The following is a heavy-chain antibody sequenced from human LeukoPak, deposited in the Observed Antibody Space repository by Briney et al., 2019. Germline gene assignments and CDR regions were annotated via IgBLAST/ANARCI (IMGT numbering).Heavy chain of an antibody. D-gene: IGHD3-10*01. Sequence: GGSLRLSCAPSGVTFSSYAMSWVRRAPGKGLEWVSAISGSGGSTYYADSVRGRFTISRDNSKNTLYLQMNTLRAEDTAVYYCANSSRYGSGSYYNEGLDYWGQGTLVTVSS. CDR1: GVTFSSYA. CDR3: ANSSRYGSGSYYNEGLDY. V-gene: IGHV3-23*01. J-gene: IGHJ4*02. CDR2: ISGSGGST.